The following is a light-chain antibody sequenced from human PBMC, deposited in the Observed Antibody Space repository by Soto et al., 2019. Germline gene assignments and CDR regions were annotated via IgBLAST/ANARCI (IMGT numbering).Light chain of an antibody. CDR2: LDSDGSH. CDR3: QTWATGPDWV. V-gene: IGLV4-69*01. CDR1: SGHSSYT. J-gene: IGLJ3*02. Sequence: QPVLTQSPSASASLGASVKLSCTLSSGHSSYTITWHQQQPDKGPRFLMSLDSDGSHRKGDGIPDRFSGSSSGAERYLTISSLQSEDEADYYCQTWATGPDWVFGGGTKLTVL.